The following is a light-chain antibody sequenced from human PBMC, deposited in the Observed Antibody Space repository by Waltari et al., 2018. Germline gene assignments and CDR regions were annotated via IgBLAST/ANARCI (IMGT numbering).Light chain of an antibody. Sequence: QSALTQRHYASGSPGQSVTIPCTGTSKDCGGYNYVSWYQQHPGKAPKRMIHEVSKRPSGVPDRFSGSKSGNTASLTVSGLQAEDEADYYCSSYAGSNNLVFGGGTKLTVL. CDR2: EVS. V-gene: IGLV2-8*01. CDR1: SKDCGGYNY. CDR3: SSYAGSNNLV. J-gene: IGLJ2*01.